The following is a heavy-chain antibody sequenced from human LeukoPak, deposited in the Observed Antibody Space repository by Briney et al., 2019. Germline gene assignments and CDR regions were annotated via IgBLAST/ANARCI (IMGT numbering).Heavy chain of an antibody. Sequence: GASVKVSCKASGYTFTSYYMHWVRPAPGQGLGWMGIINPSGGSTSYAQKFQGRVTMTRDTSITTAYMELNRLKSDDRAGYYFATVRDIVVRGGPYYFDCWGQGTLVTVSS. D-gene: IGHD2-15*01. CDR3: ATVRDIVVRGGPYYFDC. V-gene: IGHV1-46*01. J-gene: IGHJ4*01. CDR1: GYTFTSYY. CDR2: INPSGGST.